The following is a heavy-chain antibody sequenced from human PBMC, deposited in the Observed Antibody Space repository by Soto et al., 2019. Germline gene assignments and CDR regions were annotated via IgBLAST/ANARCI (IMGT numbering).Heavy chain of an antibody. CDR1: GFTFDDYA. V-gene: IGHV3-9*01. D-gene: IGHD6-19*01. CDR2: ISWNSGSI. J-gene: IGHJ4*02. CDR3: AKGWSSSGWYVDY. Sequence: GGSLRLSCAASGFTFDDYAMHWVRQAPGKCLEWVSGISWNSGSIGYADSVKGRFTISRDNAKNSLYLQMNSLRAEDTALYYCAKGWSSSGWYVDYWGQGTLVTVSS.